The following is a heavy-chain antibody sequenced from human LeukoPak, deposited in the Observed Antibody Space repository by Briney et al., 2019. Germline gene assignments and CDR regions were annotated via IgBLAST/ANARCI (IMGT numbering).Heavy chain of an antibody. J-gene: IGHJ6*01. CDR3: AREVAPLYFHYGMDV. D-gene: IGHD2-21*01. V-gene: IGHV3-33*01. Sequence: PGGSLRLSCAASGFTFSSYGMHWVRQAPGKGLEWVAVTWYDGRNNHYAASVEGRFTISRDDSKTTVYLLMNSLRAEDTAVYYCAREVAPLYFHYGMDVRGEGTTVTVSS. CDR1: GFTFSSYG. CDR2: TWYDGRNN.